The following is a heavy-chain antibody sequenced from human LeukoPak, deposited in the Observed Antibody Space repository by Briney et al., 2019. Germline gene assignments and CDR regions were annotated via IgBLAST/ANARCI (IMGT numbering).Heavy chain of an antibody. V-gene: IGHV3-30*03. J-gene: IGHJ4*02. CDR3: ARGFNRDYYFDY. CDR1: GFTFSSYG. Sequence: GRSLRLSCAASGFTFSSYGMHWVRQAPGKGLEWVAVISYDGSNKYYADSVKGRFTISRDNSKNTLYLQMNSLRAEDTAVYYCARGFNRDYYFDYWGQGTLVTVSS. CDR2: ISYDGSNK. D-gene: IGHD1-14*01.